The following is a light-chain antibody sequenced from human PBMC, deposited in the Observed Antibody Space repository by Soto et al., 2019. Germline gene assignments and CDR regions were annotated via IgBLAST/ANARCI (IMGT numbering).Light chain of an antibody. V-gene: IGLV2-14*01. J-gene: IGLJ1*01. Sequence: QSALAQPASVSGSPGQSITISCTGTSSDVGTYNSVSWYQQYPGKAPKLMIHDVSNRPSGVSNRFSGSKSGNTASLTISGLQAEDEADYYCSSYTSSSSYVFGSGTKDTDL. CDR3: SSYTSSSSYV. CDR2: DVS. CDR1: SSDVGTYNS.